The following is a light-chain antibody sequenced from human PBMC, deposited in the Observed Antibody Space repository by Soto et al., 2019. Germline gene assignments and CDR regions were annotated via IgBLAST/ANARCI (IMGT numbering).Light chain of an antibody. J-gene: IGKJ2*01. V-gene: IGKV2-28*01. CDR1: QSLLHSNGYNY. CDR2: LGS. CDR3: LQALRTPYT. Sequence: DMVMTQSPLSLPVTPGEPASISCRSSQSLLHSNGYNYLDWYLQKPGQSPQLLIFLGSNRASGGPDRFSGSGSGTDFTLKISRAEAEDFGIYYCLQALRTPYTFGLGTKLEIK.